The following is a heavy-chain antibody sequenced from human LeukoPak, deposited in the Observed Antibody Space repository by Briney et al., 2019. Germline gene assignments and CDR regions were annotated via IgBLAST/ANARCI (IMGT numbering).Heavy chain of an antibody. J-gene: IGHJ3*02. D-gene: IGHD6-19*01. CDR2: ISAYNGNT. CDR3: ATDREDQWLDRRRGDAFDI. V-gene: IGHV1-18*01. CDR1: GYTFTSYG. Sequence: ASVKVSCKASGYTFTSYGISWVRQAPGQGLEWMGWISAYNGNTNYAQKLQGRVTMTEGTSTDTAYMELSSLRSEDTAVYYCATDREDQWLDRRRGDAFDIWGQGTMVTVSS.